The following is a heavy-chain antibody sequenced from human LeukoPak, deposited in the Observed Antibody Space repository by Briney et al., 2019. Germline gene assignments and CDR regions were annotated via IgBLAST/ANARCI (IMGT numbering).Heavy chain of an antibody. D-gene: IGHD2-2*01. CDR2: ISYDGSNK. Sequence: GGSLRLSCAASGFPFNAYWRTWVRQAPGKGLEWVAVISYDGSNKYYADSVKGRFTISRDNSKNTLYLQMNSLRAEDTAVYYCAKTLGYCSSTSCYRDYYYYGMDVWGQGTTVTVSS. CDR3: AKTLGYCSSTSCYRDYYYYGMDV. CDR1: GFPFNAYW. J-gene: IGHJ6*02. V-gene: IGHV3-30*18.